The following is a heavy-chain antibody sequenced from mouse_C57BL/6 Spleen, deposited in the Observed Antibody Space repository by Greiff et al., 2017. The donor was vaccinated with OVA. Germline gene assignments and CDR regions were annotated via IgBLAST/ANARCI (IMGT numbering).Heavy chain of an antibody. J-gene: IGHJ2*01. D-gene: IGHD2-4*01. CDR3: ARNGGLRREGYFDY. CDR2: IWSGGST. CDR1: GFSLTSYG. Sequence: QVQLKESGPGLVQPSQSLSITCTVSGFSLTSYGVHWVRQSPGKGLEWLGVIWSGGSTDYNAAFISRLSISKDNSKSQVFFKMNSLQADDTAIYYCARNGGLRREGYFDYWGQGTTLTVSS. V-gene: IGHV2-2*01.